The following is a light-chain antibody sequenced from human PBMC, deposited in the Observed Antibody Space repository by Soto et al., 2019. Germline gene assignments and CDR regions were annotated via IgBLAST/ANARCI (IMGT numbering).Light chain of an antibody. CDR1: QDIRNN. Sequence: DIQTTQSPSSLSAYVGDRVTITCRASQDIRNNLGWYQQKPGKAPKRLIYAASSLQSGVPSRFSGSGSATDFTLTISSLQPEDFATYYCQQSYSTPRTFGQGTKVDIK. CDR3: QQSYSTPRT. CDR2: AAS. J-gene: IGKJ1*01. V-gene: IGKV1-39*01.